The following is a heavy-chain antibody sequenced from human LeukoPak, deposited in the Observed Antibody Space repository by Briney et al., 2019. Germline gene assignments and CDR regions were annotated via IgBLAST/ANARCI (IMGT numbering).Heavy chain of an antibody. J-gene: IGHJ4*02. Sequence: GGSLRLSCVASGFPFSSYWMTWVRQAPGKGLEWVANIKQDGSKKSYAHSVEGRFTISRDNSKNTLYLQMDSLRAEDTAVYYCARDRAWNYFDYWGQGTLVTVSS. V-gene: IGHV3-7*01. D-gene: IGHD3-3*01. CDR1: GFPFSSYW. CDR3: ARDRAWNYFDY. CDR2: IKQDGSKK.